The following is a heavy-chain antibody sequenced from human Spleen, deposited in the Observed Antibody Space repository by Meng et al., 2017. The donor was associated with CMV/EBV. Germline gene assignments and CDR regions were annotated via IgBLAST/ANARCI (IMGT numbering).Heavy chain of an antibody. D-gene: IGHD3-10*01. CDR2: ISYDGSNK. V-gene: IGHV3-30-3*01. CDR3: ARSYGSGSYVLDY. CDR1: GFTFSSYA. J-gene: IGHJ4*02. Sequence: GESLKISCAASGFTFSSYAMHWVRQAPGKGLEWVAVISYDGSNKYYADSVKGRFTISRDNSKNTLYLQMNSLRAEDTAVYYCARSYGSGSYVLDYWGQGTLVTVS.